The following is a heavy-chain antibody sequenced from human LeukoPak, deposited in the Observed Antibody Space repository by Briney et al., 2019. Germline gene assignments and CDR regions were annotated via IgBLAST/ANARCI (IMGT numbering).Heavy chain of an antibody. CDR1: GFTFSSYS. V-gene: IGHV3-48*04. Sequence: GGSLRLSCAASGFTFSSYSMNWVRQAPGKGLEWVSYISSSSSTIYYADSVKGRFTISRDNAKNSLYLQMNSLRAEDTAVYYCARVRSTATVTTDWFDPWGQGTLVTVSS. J-gene: IGHJ5*02. CDR3: ARVRSTATVTTDWFDP. CDR2: ISSSSSTI. D-gene: IGHD4-17*01.